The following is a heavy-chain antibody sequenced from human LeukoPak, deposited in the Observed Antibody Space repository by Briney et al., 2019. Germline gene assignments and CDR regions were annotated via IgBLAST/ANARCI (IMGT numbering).Heavy chain of an antibody. V-gene: IGHV3-23*01. CDR1: GFTFSNYA. Sequence: GGSLRLSCAASGFTFSNYAMSWVRQAPGKGLEWVSSISGSGGYTYSADSVKGRFTISRDNSKNTLYLQMNSLRGEDTAIYYCAKDRVVTRRRSYYFDYWGQGTLVTVSS. CDR3: AKDRVVTRRRSYYFDY. J-gene: IGHJ4*02. CDR2: ISGSGGYT. D-gene: IGHD3-22*01.